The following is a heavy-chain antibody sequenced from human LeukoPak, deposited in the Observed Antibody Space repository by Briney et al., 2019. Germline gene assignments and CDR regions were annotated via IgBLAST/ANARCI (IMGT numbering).Heavy chain of an antibody. V-gene: IGHV3-74*01. CDR1: GFTFSNYW. CDR3: ARGIAGSPSDH. CDR2: IHSEGSGT. J-gene: IGHJ4*02. D-gene: IGHD6-6*01. Sequence: QSGGSLRLSCAASGFTFSNYWMHWVRQAPGKGLVWVSRIHSEGSGTTYADSVKGRFTISRDNAKNTLYLQMNSLRAEDTAVYYCARGIAGSPSDHWGQGTLVTVSS.